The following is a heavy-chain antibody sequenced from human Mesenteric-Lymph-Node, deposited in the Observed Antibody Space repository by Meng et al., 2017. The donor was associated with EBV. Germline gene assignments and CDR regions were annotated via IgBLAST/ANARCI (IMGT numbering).Heavy chain of an antibody. J-gene: IGHJ5*01. CDR3: ARGSYYAGTPFGS. CDR1: GGTIVTTNW. D-gene: IGHD3-10*01. CDR2: IYHSGST. V-gene: IGHV4-4*02. Sequence: QVPLPESEPGLVKPSGTLSLTCASSGGTIVTTNWWSWVRQPPGKGLEWIGEIYHSGSTLYNPSLKSRVTILVDKSENHFTLELTSLTAADTAVYYCARGSYYAGTPFGSWGQGTLVTVSS.